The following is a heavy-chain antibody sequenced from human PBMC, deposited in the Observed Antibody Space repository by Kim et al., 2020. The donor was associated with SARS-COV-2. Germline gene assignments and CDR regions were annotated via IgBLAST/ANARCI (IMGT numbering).Heavy chain of an antibody. V-gene: IGHV3-23*01. CDR2: LTNTGENT. D-gene: IGHD1-1*01. J-gene: IGHJ4*02. CDR1: GFPFSSYL. Sequence: GGSLRLSCAASGFPFSSYLMYWVRQAPGKGLEWVSSLTNTGENTFYADSVRGRFTISRDNSKSTLYLEMNSLRADDTAVYYCAKKAALTWKGGFDYWGQGTLVTVSS. CDR3: AKKAALTWKGGFDY.